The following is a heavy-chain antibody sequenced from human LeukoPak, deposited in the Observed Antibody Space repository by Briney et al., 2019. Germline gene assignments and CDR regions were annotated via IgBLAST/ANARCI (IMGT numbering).Heavy chain of an antibody. V-gene: IGHV1-69*06. J-gene: IGHJ4*02. Sequence: SVKVSCKASGGTFSSYAISWVRQAPGQGLEWMGGIIPIFGTANYAQKFQGRVTITADKSTSTAYMELSSLRSEDTAVYYCARGGVTGYYVDYWGQGTLVPVSS. CDR2: IIPIFGTA. CDR1: GGTFSSYA. D-gene: IGHD3-9*01. CDR3: ARGGVTGYYVDY.